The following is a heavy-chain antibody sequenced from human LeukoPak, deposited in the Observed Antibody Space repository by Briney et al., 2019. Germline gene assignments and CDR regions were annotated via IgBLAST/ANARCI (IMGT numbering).Heavy chain of an antibody. J-gene: IGHJ4*02. Sequence: PGGSLRLSCAASGFTLSSYAMHWVRQAPGKGLEWVAVISYDGSNKYYADSVKGRFTISRDNSKNTLYLQMNSLRAEDRAVYYCAKEIVGATTYPFDYWGQGTLVTVSS. V-gene: IGHV3-30-3*01. CDR2: ISYDGSNK. CDR1: GFTLSSYA. CDR3: AKEIVGATTYPFDY. D-gene: IGHD1-26*01.